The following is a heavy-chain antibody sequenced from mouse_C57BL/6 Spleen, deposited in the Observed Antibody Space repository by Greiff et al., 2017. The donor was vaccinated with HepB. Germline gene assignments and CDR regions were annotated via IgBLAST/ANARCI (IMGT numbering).Heavy chain of an antibody. J-gene: IGHJ2*01. CDR2: INPKNGGT. CDR3: ASGSYYGGFDY. Sequence: VQLQQSGPELVKPGASVKMSCKASGYTFTDYNMHWVKQSHGKSLEWIGYINPKNGGTSYNQKFKVKATLTVNKSSRTAYMELRSLTSEDSAVYYCASGSYYGGFDYWGQGTTLTVSS. CDR1: GYTFTDYN. D-gene: IGHD1-1*01. V-gene: IGHV1-22*01.